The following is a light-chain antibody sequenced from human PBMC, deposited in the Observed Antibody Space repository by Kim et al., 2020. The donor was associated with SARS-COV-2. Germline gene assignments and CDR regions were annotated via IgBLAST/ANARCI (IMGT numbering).Light chain of an antibody. Sequence: SPGESATSSCMASESVNSRFLTWFQHKPGQAPRLVIYGTSNRATGIPDRFSGSGSGTDFTLTISRLEPEDFAVYYCQQYGRSSITFGQGTRLEIK. CDR1: ESVNSRF. CDR2: GTS. V-gene: IGKV3-20*01. J-gene: IGKJ5*01. CDR3: QQYGRSSIT.